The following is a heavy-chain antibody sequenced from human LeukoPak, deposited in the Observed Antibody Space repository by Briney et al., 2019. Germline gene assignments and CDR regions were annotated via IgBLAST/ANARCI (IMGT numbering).Heavy chain of an antibody. V-gene: IGHV3-23*01. CDR3: AKDFDWLPHQYYFDY. D-gene: IGHD3-9*01. CDR1: GCTFSSYA. CDR2: ISGSGGST. Sequence: GGSLRLSCAASGCTFSSYAMSWVRQAPGKGLEWVSAISGSGGSTYYADSVKGRFTISRDNSKNTLYLQMNSLRAEDTAVYYCAKDFDWLPHQYYFDYWGQGTLVTVSS. J-gene: IGHJ4*02.